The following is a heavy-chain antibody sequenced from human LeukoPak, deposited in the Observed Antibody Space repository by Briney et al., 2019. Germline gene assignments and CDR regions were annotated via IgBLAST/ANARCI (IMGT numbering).Heavy chain of an antibody. Sequence: GGSLRLSCAASGFTFSSYSMNWVRQAPGKGLEWVSSISSSSSYIYYADSVKGRFTISSDNAKNSLYLQMNSLRAEDTAVYYCAIPGTEYYYYGMDVWGQGTTVTVSS. V-gene: IGHV3-21*01. CDR2: ISSSSSYI. CDR1: GFTFSSYS. D-gene: IGHD1-14*01. J-gene: IGHJ6*02. CDR3: AIPGTEYYYYGMDV.